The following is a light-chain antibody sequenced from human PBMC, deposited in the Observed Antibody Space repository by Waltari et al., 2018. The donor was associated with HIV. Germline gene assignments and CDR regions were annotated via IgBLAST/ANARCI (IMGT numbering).Light chain of an antibody. CDR2: TNN. Sequence: QSVLTQPPSASGTPGQRVTIPCSGSSSNIATNTVNWYQQLPGTAPKLLIYTNNQRPSGGPARFSGSKSGTSASLAISGLQSDDDADYYCATWDDSLNGWVFGGGTRLTVL. CDR3: ATWDDSLNGWV. CDR1: SSNIATNT. V-gene: IGLV1-44*01. J-gene: IGLJ3*02.